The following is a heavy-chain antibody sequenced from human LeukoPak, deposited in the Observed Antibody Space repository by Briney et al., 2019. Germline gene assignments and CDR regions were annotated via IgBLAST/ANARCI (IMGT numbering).Heavy chain of an antibody. J-gene: IGHJ4*02. Sequence: ASVKVSCKACGYTFTSYGISLVRQAPGQGLEWMGWSSAYNGNTNYAQKLQGRVTMTTDTSTSTAYMELRSLRSDDTAVYYCARVAGRSYYDSSGYYDYWGQGTLVTVSS. CDR1: GYTFTSYG. CDR2: SSAYNGNT. V-gene: IGHV1-18*01. CDR3: ARVAGRSYYDSSGYYDY. D-gene: IGHD3-22*01.